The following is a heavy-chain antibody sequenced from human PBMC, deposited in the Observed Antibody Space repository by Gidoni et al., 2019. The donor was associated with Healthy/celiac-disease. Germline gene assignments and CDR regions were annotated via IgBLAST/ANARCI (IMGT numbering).Heavy chain of an antibody. D-gene: IGHD3-10*01. CDR2: IYTSGST. CDR3: ARDLPPGRFGEAGDWFDP. J-gene: IGHJ5*02. V-gene: IGHV4-61*02. CDR1: GGSISSGSYY. Sequence: QVQLQESGPGLVKPSQTLSLTCTVSGGSISSGSYYWSWIRQPAGKGLEWIGRIYTSGSTNYNPSLKSRVPISVDTSKNQFSLKLSSVTAADTAVYYCARDLPPGRFGEAGDWFDPWGQGTLVTVSS.